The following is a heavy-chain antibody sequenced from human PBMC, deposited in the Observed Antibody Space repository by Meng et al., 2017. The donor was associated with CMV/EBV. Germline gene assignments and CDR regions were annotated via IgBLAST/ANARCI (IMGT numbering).Heavy chain of an antibody. CDR3: ARINELNLDY. D-gene: IGHD1-1*01. CDR2: IDWDDDK. J-gene: IGHJ4*02. CDR1: GFSLSTSGMR. Sequence: SGPTLVKPTQTLTLTCTFSGFSLSTSGMRESWIRQPPGKALEWLARIDWDDDKFYSTSLKTRLTISKDTSKNQVVLTMTNMDPVDTATYYCARINELNLDYWGQGTLVTVSS. V-gene: IGHV2-70D*14.